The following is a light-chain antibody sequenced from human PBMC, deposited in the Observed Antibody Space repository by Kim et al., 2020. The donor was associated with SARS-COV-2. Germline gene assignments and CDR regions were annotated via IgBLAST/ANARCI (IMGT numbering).Light chain of an antibody. CDR3: GTWDSSLNVWV. J-gene: IGLJ3*02. CDR2: DNS. V-gene: IGLV1-51*01. CDR1: SSNIGHNY. Sequence: QSVLTQPPSVSAAPGQKVTISCSGSSSNIGHNYVSWYQQVPGTPPKLLIYDNSQRPSGIPDRFSGSKSATSAALGITGLQTGDEADYYCGTWDSSLNVWVFGGGTQLTVL.